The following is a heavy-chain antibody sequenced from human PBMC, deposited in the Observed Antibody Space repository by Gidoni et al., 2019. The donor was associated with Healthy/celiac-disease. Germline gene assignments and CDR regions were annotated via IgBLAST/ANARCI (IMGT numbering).Heavy chain of an antibody. CDR3: ARRTGTTYAFDI. V-gene: IGHV4-59*01. CDR1: GGSISSYY. CDR2: IYYSGST. J-gene: IGHJ3*02. Sequence: QVQLQESGTGLVKPSETLSLTCTVPGGSISSYYWSWIRQPPGKGLEWIGYIYYSGSTNYNPSLKSRVTISVDTSKNQFSLKLSSVTAADTAVYYCARRTGTTYAFDIWGQGTMVTVSS. D-gene: IGHD1-1*01.